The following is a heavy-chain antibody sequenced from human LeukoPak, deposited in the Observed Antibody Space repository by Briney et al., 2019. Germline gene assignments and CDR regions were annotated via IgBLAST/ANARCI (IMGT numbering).Heavy chain of an antibody. CDR2: ITTISHYI. Sequence: PGGSLRLSCAASGITFSSYAMNWVRQAPGKGLEWLSSITTISHYIYYAGAVRGRFTISRDNAKNSLYLQMNSLRGEDTAVYYCARSGGPGTYHQLRYNWFDPWGQGTLVTVSS. J-gene: IGHJ5*02. CDR1: GITFSSYA. V-gene: IGHV3-21*01. CDR3: ARSGGPGTYHQLRYNWFDP. D-gene: IGHD3-10*01.